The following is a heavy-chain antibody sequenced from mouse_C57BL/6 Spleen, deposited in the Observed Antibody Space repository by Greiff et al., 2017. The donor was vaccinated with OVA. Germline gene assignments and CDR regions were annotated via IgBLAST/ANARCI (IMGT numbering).Heavy chain of an antibody. V-gene: IGHV5-9*04. Sequence: EVQLVESGGGLVKPGGSLKLSCAASGFAFSSYTMSWVRQTPEKRLEWVATISGGGGNTYYQDSVKGRFTISRDNAKNTLYLQMSSLRSEDTAVYYCARALLTGFAYWGQGTLVTVSA. CDR3: ARALLTGFAY. D-gene: IGHD2-10*01. J-gene: IGHJ3*01. CDR2: ISGGGGNT. CDR1: GFAFSSYT.